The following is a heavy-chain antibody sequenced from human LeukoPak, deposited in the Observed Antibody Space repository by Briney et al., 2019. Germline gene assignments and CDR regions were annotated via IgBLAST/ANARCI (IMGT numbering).Heavy chain of an antibody. V-gene: IGHV3-33*08. CDR2: IWYDASLK. D-gene: IGHD3-10*01. Sequence: GGSLRLSFAASGFTVSSNYMSWVRQAPGKGLEWVAVIWYDASLKFYADYVKGRFTISRDNSKNTLYLQMNSLRAEDTAVYYCARCPQGEYFDLWGRGTLVTVSS. CDR3: ARCPQGEYFDL. CDR1: GFTVSSNY. J-gene: IGHJ2*01.